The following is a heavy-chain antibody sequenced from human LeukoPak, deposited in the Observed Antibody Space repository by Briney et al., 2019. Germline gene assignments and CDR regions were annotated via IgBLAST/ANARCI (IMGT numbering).Heavy chain of an antibody. CDR1: GFTFSSYA. D-gene: IGHD3-10*01. CDR3: ARDRTMVRGVIPIPPSKWFDP. CDR2: ISGSGGST. Sequence: PGGSLGLSCAASGFTFSSYAMSWVRQAPGKWLEWVSAISGSGGSTYYADSVKGRFTISRDNAKNSLYLQMNSLRAEDTAVYYCARDRTMVRGVIPIPPSKWFDPWGQGTLVTVSS. V-gene: IGHV3-23*01. J-gene: IGHJ5*02.